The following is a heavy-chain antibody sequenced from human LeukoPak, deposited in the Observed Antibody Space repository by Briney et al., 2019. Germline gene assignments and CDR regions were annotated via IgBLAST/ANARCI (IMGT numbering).Heavy chain of an antibody. V-gene: IGHV3-23*01. Sequence: GGSLRLSCAASGFTFSSYAMSWVRQAPGKGLEWVSSISGGPGSTYYADSVKGRFTISRDNSKNTLYLQMNSLRAEDTAVYYCAKEGDYYGDGAFDIWGQGTMVTVSS. D-gene: IGHD4-17*01. J-gene: IGHJ3*02. CDR2: ISGGPGST. CDR3: AKEGDYYGDGAFDI. CDR1: GFTFSSYA.